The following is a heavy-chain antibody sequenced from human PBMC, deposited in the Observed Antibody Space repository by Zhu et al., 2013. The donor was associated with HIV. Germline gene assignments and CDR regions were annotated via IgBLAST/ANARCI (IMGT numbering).Heavy chain of an antibody. CDR1: GYTFTGYY. V-gene: IGHV1-2*04. J-gene: IGHJ4*02. CDR2: INPNSGGT. CDR3: ARGPLYSSGWFWVDY. Sequence: QVQLVQSGAEVKKPGASVKVSCKASGYTFTGYYMHWVRQAPGQGLEWMGWINPNSGGTNYAQKFQGWVTMTRDTSISTGYMEVRRLRSDDTAVYYCARGPLYSSGWFWVDYWGQGTLVTVVL. D-gene: IGHD6-19*01.